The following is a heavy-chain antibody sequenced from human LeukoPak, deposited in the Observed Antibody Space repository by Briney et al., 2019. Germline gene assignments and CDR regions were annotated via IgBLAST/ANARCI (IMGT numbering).Heavy chain of an antibody. J-gene: IGHJ4*02. CDR1: GDSISSYY. V-gene: IGHV4-59*08. CDR3: ARQDFGSGILPGY. CDR2: IYYSGST. Sequence: SETLSLTCTVSGDSISSYYWSWIRQPPGKGLEWIGYIYYSGSTNYNPSLESRVTISVDTSKSHFSLKLSSVTAADMAVYYCARQDFGSGILPGYWGQGTLVTVSS. D-gene: IGHD3-10*01.